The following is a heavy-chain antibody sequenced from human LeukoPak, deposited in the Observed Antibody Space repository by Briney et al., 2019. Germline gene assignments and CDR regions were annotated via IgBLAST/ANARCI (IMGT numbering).Heavy chain of an antibody. Sequence: PGGSLRLSCAASGFTFSTYNMNWVRQAPGKGLEWISYISGSSSIIFYADSVKGRFTISRDNAKNSLYLQMNSLRAEDTAVYYCARGRSSAAGLFDYWGQGTLVTVSS. CDR3: ARGRSSAAGLFDY. CDR2: ISGSSSII. V-gene: IGHV3-48*01. D-gene: IGHD6-13*01. CDR1: GFTFSTYN. J-gene: IGHJ4*02.